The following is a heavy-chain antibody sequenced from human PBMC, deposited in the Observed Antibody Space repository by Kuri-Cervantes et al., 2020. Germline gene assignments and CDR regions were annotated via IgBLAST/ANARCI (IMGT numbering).Heavy chain of an antibody. CDR3: ARDPFGEAIY. J-gene: IGHJ4*02. CDR1: GFTFSSYW. V-gene: IGHV3-74*01. D-gene: IGHD3-10*01. CDR2: VNGEGSST. Sequence: GGSLRLSCAASGFTFSSYWMHWVRQAPGKGLVWVSCVNGEGSSTSYADSVKGRFTISRDNAKNTLYLQMNSLRAEDTAVYYCARDPFGEAIYWCQGTLVNVSS.